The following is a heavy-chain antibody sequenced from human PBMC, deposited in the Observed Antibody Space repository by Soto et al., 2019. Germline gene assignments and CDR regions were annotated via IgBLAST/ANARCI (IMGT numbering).Heavy chain of an antibody. CDR1: GFTFSSYD. Sequence: PGGSLRLACAASGFTFSSYDMHWVRQATGKGLEWVSAIGTAGDTYYSGSVKGGLSISRENAKNYLYLQMNSLRAGDTAVYYCARVQFCSGGSRRRVCNYFDYWGQGTLVTVSS. V-gene: IGHV3-13*01. CDR3: ARVQFCSGGSRRRVCNYFDY. J-gene: IGHJ4*02. D-gene: IGHD2-15*01. CDR2: IGTAGDT.